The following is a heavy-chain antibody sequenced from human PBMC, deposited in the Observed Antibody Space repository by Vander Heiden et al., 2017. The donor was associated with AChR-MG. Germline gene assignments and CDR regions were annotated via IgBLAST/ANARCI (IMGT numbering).Heavy chain of an antibody. D-gene: IGHD5-18*01. CDR2: IRSKAYGETT. J-gene: IGHJ4*02. V-gene: IGHV3-49*03. Sequence: EVQLVESGGGLVQPGRSLRLSWAAAGFTFGAHGTSWFRQGPGKGLEWVSFIRSKAYGETTDYAASVKGRFSILRDDSKSIAYLQMNSLKTEDTAVYYCVRDGRGHSSGYFDYWGQGTLVTVSS. CDR1: GFTFGAHG. CDR3: VRDGRGHSSGYFDY.